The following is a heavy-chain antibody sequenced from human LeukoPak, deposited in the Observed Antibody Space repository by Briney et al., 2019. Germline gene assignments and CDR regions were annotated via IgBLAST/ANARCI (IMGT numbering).Heavy chain of an antibody. D-gene: IGHD6-25*01. V-gene: IGHV4-39*07. CDR1: GGSISSTSYY. CDR3: ARERLRIHAFDI. Sequence: SETLSLTCTVSGGSISSTSYYWGWIRQPPGKGLEWIGSIYYSGRTYYNPSLKSRVTISVDTSKNQFSLKLNSVTAADTAVYYCARERLRIHAFDIWGQGTMVTVSS. J-gene: IGHJ3*02. CDR2: IYYSGRT.